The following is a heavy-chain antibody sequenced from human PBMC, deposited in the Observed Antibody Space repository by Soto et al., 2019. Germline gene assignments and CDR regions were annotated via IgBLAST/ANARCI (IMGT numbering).Heavy chain of an antibody. CDR2: IVVGSGNT. V-gene: IGHV1-58*01. D-gene: IGHD2-15*01. J-gene: IGHJ6*02. CDR3: AADQVQVAATRGYYYYGMDV. CDR1: GFTFTSSA. Sequence: ASVKVSCKASGFTFTSSAVQWVRQARGQRLEWIGWIVVGSGNTNYAQKFQERVTITRDMSTSTAYMELSSLRSEDTAVYYCAADQVQVAATRGYYYYGMDVWGQGTTVTVSS.